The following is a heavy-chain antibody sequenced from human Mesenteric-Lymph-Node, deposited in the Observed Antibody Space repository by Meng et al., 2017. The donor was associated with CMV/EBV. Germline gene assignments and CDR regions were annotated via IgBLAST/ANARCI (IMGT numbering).Heavy chain of an antibody. Sequence: TSNTYGMTWERQADEQGLKWMGRIHTNTGNQTYGQGFKGRFVLSLDNSVSTAYLQNSSLKDEDNAVYYGGRGGRQFASGAGFDYWGQGTLVTVSS. CDR1: TSNTYG. V-gene: IGHV7-4-1*02. J-gene: IGHJ4*02. D-gene: IGHD3-10*01. CDR2: IHTNTGNQ. CDR3: GRGGRQFASGAGFDY.